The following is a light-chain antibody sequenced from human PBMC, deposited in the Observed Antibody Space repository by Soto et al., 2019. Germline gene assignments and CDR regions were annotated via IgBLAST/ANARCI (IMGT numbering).Light chain of an antibody. CDR1: RSVSSS. CDR2: GAS. V-gene: IGKV3-15*01. Sequence: EIVLTQSPATLSVSPGETATLLCRASRSVSSSVAWYQQRPGRAPRLLISGASTRATDVPARFTGSGSGTEFTLTISSLQSEDFAVYYCQQYNNWPPLTCGGGTKVDIK. CDR3: QQYNNWPPLT. J-gene: IGKJ4*01.